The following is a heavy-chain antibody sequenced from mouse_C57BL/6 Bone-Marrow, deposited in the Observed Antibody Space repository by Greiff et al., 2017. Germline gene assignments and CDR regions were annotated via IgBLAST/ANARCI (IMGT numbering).Heavy chain of an antibody. CDR2: IYPRSGNT. CDR3: ARLPGYFDV. V-gene: IGHV1-81*01. Sequence: QVQLKESGAELARPGASVKLSCKASGYTFTSYGISWVKQRTGQGLEWIGEIYPRSGNTYYNEKFKGKATLTADKSSSTAYMEIRSLTSEDSAVYFCARLPGYFDVWGTGTTVTVSS. D-gene: IGHD2-12*01. J-gene: IGHJ1*03. CDR1: GYTFTSYG.